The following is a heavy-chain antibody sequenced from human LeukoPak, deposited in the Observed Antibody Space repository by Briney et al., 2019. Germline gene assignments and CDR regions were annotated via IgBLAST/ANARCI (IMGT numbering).Heavy chain of an antibody. Sequence: ASVKVSCKASGYTFTSYGISWARQAPGQGLEWMGWISAYNGNTNYAQKLQGRVTMTTDTSTSTAYMELRSLRAEDTAVYYCATLSVQFFDYWGQGTLVTVPS. CDR3: ATLSVQFFDY. V-gene: IGHV1-18*01. CDR1: GYTFTSYG. D-gene: IGHD1-1*01. J-gene: IGHJ4*02. CDR2: ISAYNGNT.